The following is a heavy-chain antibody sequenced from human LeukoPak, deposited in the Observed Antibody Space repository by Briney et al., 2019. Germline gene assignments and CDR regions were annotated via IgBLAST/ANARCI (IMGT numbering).Heavy chain of an antibody. CDR2: INHSGST. CDR1: GGSFSGYY. CDR3: ARDLRGGSDY. Sequence: SETLSLTCVVYGGSFSGYYWSWIRQPPGKGLEWIGEINHSGSTNYNPSLKSRVTISVDTSKNQFSLKLSSVTAADTAVYYCARDLRGGSDYWGQGTLVTVSS. V-gene: IGHV4-34*01. D-gene: IGHD3-16*01. J-gene: IGHJ4*02.